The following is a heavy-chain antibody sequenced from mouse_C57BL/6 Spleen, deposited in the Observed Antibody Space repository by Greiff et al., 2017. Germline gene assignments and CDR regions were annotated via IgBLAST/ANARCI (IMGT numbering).Heavy chain of an antibody. CDR1: GYTFTSYW. CDR3: AYGSLWYFDV. Sequence: VQLQQPGAELVKPGASVKMSCKASGYTFTSYWITWVKQRPGQGLEWIGDIYPGSGSTNYNEKFKSKATLTVDTSSSTASMQLSSLTSEDSAVYYCAYGSLWYFDVWGTGTTVTVSS. D-gene: IGHD1-1*01. J-gene: IGHJ1*03. V-gene: IGHV1-55*01. CDR2: IYPGSGST.